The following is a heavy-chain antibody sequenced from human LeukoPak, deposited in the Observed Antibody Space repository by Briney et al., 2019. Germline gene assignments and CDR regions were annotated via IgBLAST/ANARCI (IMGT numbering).Heavy chain of an antibody. D-gene: IGHD3-22*01. J-gene: IGHJ5*02. CDR2: INPNSGGT. CDR1: GYTFTGYY. CDR3: AIETAHYYDSSGYENWFDP. V-gene: IGHV1-2*02. Sequence: ASVKVSCKASGYTFTGYYMHWVRQAPGEGLEWMGWINPNSGGTNYAQKSQGRVTMTRDTSISTAYMELSRLRSDDTAVYYCAIETAHYYDSSGYENWFDPWGQETLVTVSS.